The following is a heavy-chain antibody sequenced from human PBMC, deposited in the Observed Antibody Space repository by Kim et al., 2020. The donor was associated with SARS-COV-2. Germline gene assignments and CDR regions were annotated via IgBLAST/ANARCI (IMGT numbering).Heavy chain of an antibody. CDR1: GFTFSSYS. CDR3: ARERGDSGYDYGYYYYGMDV. D-gene: IGHD5-12*01. Sequence: GGSLRLSCAASGFTFSSYSMNWVRQAPGKGLEWVSYISSSSSTIYYADSVKGRFTISRDNAKNSLYLQMNSLRDENTAVYYCARERGDSGYDYGYYYYGMDVWGQGTTVTVSS. J-gene: IGHJ6*02. CDR2: ISSSSSTI. V-gene: IGHV3-48*02.